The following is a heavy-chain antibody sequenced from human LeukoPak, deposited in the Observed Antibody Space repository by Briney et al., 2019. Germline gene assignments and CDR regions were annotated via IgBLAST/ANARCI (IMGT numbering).Heavy chain of an antibody. Sequence: GALRLSCAASGFTFSSYAMSWVRQAPGKGLEWVSAISGSGGSTYYADSVKGRFTTSRDNSKNTLYLQMNSLRAEDTAVYYCAKTPDIVVVTAITGSFDYWGQGTLVTVSS. V-gene: IGHV3-23*01. J-gene: IGHJ4*02. D-gene: IGHD2-21*02. CDR2: ISGSGGST. CDR1: GFTFSSYA. CDR3: AKTPDIVVVTAITGSFDY.